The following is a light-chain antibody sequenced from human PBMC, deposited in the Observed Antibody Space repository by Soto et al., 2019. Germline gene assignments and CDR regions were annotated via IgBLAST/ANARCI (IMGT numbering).Light chain of an antibody. CDR2: EVS. CDR3: TSYTSSFTHL. V-gene: IGLV2-14*01. Sequence: ALTQPASVSGSPGQSITISCTGTSSDVGGYNYVSWYQQHPGKAPKLMIFEVSNRPSGVSNRFSGSKSGNTASLTISGLQTEDEADYYCTSYTSSFTHLFGTGTKVTVL. CDR1: SSDVGGYNY. J-gene: IGLJ1*01.